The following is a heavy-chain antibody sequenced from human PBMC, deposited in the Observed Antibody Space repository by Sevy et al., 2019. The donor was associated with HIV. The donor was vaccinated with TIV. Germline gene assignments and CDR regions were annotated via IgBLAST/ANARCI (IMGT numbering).Heavy chain of an antibody. Sequence: GGSLRLSCAASGFTFSSYWMSWVRQAPGKGLEWVANIKQDGSEKYYVDSVKGRFTISRDNAKNSLYLQMNSLRAEDTAVDYSARDGYKRYYFDYWGQGTLVTISS. CDR1: GFTFSSYW. CDR3: ARDGYKRYYFDY. D-gene: IGHD5-12*01. V-gene: IGHV3-7*01. CDR2: IKQDGSEK. J-gene: IGHJ4*02.